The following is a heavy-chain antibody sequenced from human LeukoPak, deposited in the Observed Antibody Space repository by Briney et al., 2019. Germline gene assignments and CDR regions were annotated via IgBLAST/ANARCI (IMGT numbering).Heavy chain of an antibody. CDR2: IDYDGINT. CDR3: AELGITMIGGV. CDR1: GFTFSSYW. J-gene: IGHJ6*04. Sequence: PGGSLRLSCAASGFTFSSYWMHWVRQAPGKGLMWVSRIDYDGINTNYADSVKGRFTISRDNAKNTLYLQMNSLRAEDTAVYYCAELGITMIGGVWGKGTTVTISS. V-gene: IGHV3-74*01. D-gene: IGHD3-10*02.